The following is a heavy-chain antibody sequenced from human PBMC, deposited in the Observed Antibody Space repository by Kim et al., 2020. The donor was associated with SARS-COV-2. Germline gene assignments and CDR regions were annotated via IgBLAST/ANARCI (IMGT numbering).Heavy chain of an antibody. Sequence: GGSLRLSCAASGFTFSSYEMNWVRQAPGKGLEWVSYISSSGSTIYYADSVKGRFTISRDNAKNSLYLQMNSLRAEDTAVYYCARDDDTILWFGELLSYYGMDVWGQGTTVTVSS. V-gene: IGHV3-48*03. CDR2: ISSSGSTI. CDR3: ARDDDTILWFGELLSYYGMDV. J-gene: IGHJ6*02. CDR1: GFTFSSYE. D-gene: IGHD3-10*01.